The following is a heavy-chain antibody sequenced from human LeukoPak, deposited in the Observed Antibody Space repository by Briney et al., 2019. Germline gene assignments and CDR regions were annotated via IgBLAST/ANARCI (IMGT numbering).Heavy chain of an antibody. CDR3: ATVAPQHDY. CDR2: IKEDGSEK. V-gene: IGHV3-7*03. J-gene: IGHJ4*02. Sequence: QRGGSLRLSCAAPGFTFSRFRMSWVRQAPGKGLEWVATIKEDGSEKYYVSSVRGRFTVSRDNAWDSLYLQMNSLRAEDTAVYYCATVAPQHDYWGQGTVVTVSS. CDR1: GFTFSRFR.